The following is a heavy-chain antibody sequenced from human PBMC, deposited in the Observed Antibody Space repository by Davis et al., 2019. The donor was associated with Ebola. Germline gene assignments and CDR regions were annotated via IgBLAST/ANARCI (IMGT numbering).Heavy chain of an antibody. CDR1: GGSFSGYY. CDR2: INHSGSP. V-gene: IGHV4-34*01. Sequence: SETLSLTCAVYGGSFSGYYWSWIRQPPGKGLEWIGEINHSGSPNYNPSLKSRVTISVDTSKNQFSLKLSSVTAADTAVYYCAKDVSYSSSRYYYYYGMDVWGQGTTVTVSS. CDR3: AKDVSYSSSRYYYYYGMDV. D-gene: IGHD6-6*01. J-gene: IGHJ6*02.